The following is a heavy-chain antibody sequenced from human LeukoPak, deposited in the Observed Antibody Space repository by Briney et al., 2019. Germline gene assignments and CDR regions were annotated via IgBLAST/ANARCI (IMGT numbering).Heavy chain of an antibody. Sequence: ASLKVSCKASGDTFTTYDINWVRQATGQGLEWMGWMNPNSGNTGYAQKFQGRVTMTRNTSISTAFMELSGLRSEDTAVYFCARRNTAMVAGLDYWGQGSLVTVSS. CDR1: GDTFTTYD. D-gene: IGHD5-18*01. CDR3: ARRNTAMVAGLDY. V-gene: IGHV1-8*01. J-gene: IGHJ4*02. CDR2: MNPNSGNT.